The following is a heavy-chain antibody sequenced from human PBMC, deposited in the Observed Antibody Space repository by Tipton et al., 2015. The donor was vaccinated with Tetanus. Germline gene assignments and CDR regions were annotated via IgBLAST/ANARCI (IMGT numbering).Heavy chain of an antibody. Sequence: TLSLTCTVSGGSVSSGSYYWAWIRQPPGKGLEWIGYITDTGRTNYSPSLRNRLTISIDTSKTHFSLRLDSVTAADTAVYYCATGWSECSSWSCSPFDSWGQGTLVTVSS. CDR2: ITDTGRT. CDR1: GGSVSSGSYY. V-gene: IGHV4-61*01. D-gene: IGHD2-2*01. J-gene: IGHJ4*02. CDR3: ATGWSECSSWSCSPFDS.